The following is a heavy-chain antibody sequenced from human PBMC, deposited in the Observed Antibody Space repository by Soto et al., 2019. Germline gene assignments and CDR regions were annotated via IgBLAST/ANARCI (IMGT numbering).Heavy chain of an antibody. CDR1: GYTFTSYG. CDR2: ISAYNGNT. J-gene: IGHJ6*02. Sequence: ASVQVSSKASGYTFTSYGISWVRQAPGQGLEWMGWISAYNGNTNYAQKLQGRVTMTTDTSTSTAYMELRSLRSDDTAVYYCARDKYYDFWSGYAYYYYGMDVWGQGTTVTVSS. CDR3: ARDKYYDFWSGYAYYYYGMDV. D-gene: IGHD3-3*01. V-gene: IGHV1-18*04.